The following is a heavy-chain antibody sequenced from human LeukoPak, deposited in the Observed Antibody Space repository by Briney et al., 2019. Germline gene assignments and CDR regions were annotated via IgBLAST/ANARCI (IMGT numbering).Heavy chain of an antibody. CDR2: INHSGST. CDR1: GGSFSGCY. D-gene: IGHD5-12*01. J-gene: IGHJ1*01. Sequence: PSETLSLTCAVYGGSFSGCYWIWIRQPPGKGREGIGEINHSGSTNYNPSLKGRVTISVDTSKNQFSLKLSSVTAADTAVYYCARGRGYSGYKVREYFQHWGQGTLVTVSS. CDR3: ARGRGYSGYKVREYFQH. V-gene: IGHV4-34*01.